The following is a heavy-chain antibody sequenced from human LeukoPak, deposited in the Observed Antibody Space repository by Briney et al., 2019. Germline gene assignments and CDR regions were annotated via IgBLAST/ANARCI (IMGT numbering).Heavy chain of an antibody. V-gene: IGHV1-24*01. CDR3: ARRYCSSASCYYNWFDP. J-gene: IGHJ5*02. CDR1: GYTLTELS. CDR2: FDPEDGET. D-gene: IGHD2-2*01. Sequence: ASVKVSCKVSGYTLTELSMHWVRQAPGKGLEWMGGFDPEDGETIYAQKFQGRVTITADESTSTAYMELSSLRSEDTAVYYCARRYCSSASCYYNWFDPWGQGTLVTVSS.